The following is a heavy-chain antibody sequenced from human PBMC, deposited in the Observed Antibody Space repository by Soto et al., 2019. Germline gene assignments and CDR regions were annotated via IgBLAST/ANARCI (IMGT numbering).Heavy chain of an antibody. CDR1: GFTFSDYY. D-gene: IGHD3-3*01. CDR2: ISSSSSSI. V-gene: IGHV3-11*01. CDR3: ARDRDPARFSLRLAVKFYGMDV. J-gene: IGHJ6*02. Sequence: GGSLRLSCAASGFTFSDYYMSWIRQTPGKGLEWISYISSSSSSIYYADSVRGRFTISRDNAKNSLFLQMNTLRADDTAVYYCARDRDPARFSLRLAVKFYGMDVWGQGTTVTVSS.